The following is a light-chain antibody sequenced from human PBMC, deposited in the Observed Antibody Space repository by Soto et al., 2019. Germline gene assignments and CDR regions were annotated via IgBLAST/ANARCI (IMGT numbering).Light chain of an antibody. J-gene: IGLJ1*01. CDR2: DVT. CDR3: FSYAGSYTFV. CDR1: SSDVGGYSY. Sequence: QSALTQPRSVSGSPGQSVTISCTGTSSDVGGYSYVSWYQQHPGKAPTLMIYDVTTRPSGIPDRFSGSKSGNTASLTISGLQAAEEADDYCFSYAGSYTFVFGTGTKLTVL. V-gene: IGLV2-11*01.